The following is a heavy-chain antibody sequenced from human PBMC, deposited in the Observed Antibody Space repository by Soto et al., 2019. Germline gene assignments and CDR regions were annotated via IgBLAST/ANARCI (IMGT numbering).Heavy chain of an antibody. CDR2: TTSGSSDI. D-gene: IGHD3-22*01. Sequence: EVQLVESGGGLVQPGGSLRLSCAASGFTFSSYTMNWVRQAPGKGLEWVSSTTSGSSDIYYADSVKGRFTISRDDAQNSVYLQMNSLRDEETALYYCARDYYYDSAGYYRQTGADYWGQGTLVTVSS. CDR3: ARDYYYDSAGYYRQTGADY. CDR1: GFTFSSYT. J-gene: IGHJ4*02. V-gene: IGHV3-21*01.